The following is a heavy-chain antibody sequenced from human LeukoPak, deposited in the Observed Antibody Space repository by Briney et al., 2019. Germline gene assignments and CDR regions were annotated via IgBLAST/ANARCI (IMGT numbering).Heavy chain of an antibody. V-gene: IGHV1-2*02. CDR1: GYTFTNYY. CDR2: INPNSGGT. D-gene: IGHD3-10*01. CDR3: AREAHGSGSVYSDL. J-gene: IGHJ5*02. Sequence: GASVKVSCKASGYTFTNYYIHWVRRAPGQGLEWMGWINPNSGGTMYAQQFQGRVIMTRDTSIGTAYMELSSLRSDDTAVYYCAREAHGSGSVYSDLWGQGTLVTVSS.